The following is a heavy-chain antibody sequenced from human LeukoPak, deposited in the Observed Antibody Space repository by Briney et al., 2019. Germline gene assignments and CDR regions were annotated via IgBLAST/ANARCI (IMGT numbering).Heavy chain of an antibody. Sequence: ASVKVSCKASGYTFTGYYMHWVRQAPGQGLEWMGWINPNSGGTNYAQKFQGRVTMTRDTSISTAYMELSRLRSDDTAVYYCARVIPRLAACPELSSWFDPWGQGTLVTVSS. CDR2: INPNSGGT. CDR3: ARVIPRLAACPELSSWFDP. D-gene: IGHD6-6*01. CDR1: GYTFTGYY. V-gene: IGHV1-2*02. J-gene: IGHJ5*02.